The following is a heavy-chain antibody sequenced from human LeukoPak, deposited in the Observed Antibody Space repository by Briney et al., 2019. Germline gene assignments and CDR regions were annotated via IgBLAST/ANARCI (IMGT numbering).Heavy chain of an antibody. CDR1: DGSIRNYY. CDR2: IYYSGST. D-gene: IGHD5-12*01. J-gene: IGHJ4*02. CDR3: ARNRYRGYGVFDY. V-gene: IGHV4-59*08. Sequence: SETLSLTSTDSDGSIRNYYWSWVRQSAGKGLEWVAYIYYSGSTNYNPSLKSRVTISVDTYKNQFSLKMSSVTAADTAVYYCARNRYRGYGVFDYWAQGTLVTVSS.